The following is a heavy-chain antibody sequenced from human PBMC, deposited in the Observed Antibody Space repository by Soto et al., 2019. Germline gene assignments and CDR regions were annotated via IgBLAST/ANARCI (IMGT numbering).Heavy chain of an antibody. CDR2: IDPGGSQT. CDR3: VRMSSSDSPVDY. CDR1: GYIFTNYW. J-gene: IGHJ4*02. Sequence: PGESLKISCKTSGYIFTNYWINWVRQVPGKGLEWMGRIDPGGSQTTYSPSFQGLVTISADTPISTAFLQWSNLRASDTAIYYCVRMSSSDSPVDYWGQGTMVTVSS. V-gene: IGHV5-10-1*01. D-gene: IGHD6-19*01.